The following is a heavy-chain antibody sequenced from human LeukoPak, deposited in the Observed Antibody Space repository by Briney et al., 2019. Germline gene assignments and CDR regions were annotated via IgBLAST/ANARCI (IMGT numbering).Heavy chain of an antibody. CDR1: GVSFSGYY. J-gene: IGHJ1*01. Sequence: SETLSLTCAVYGVSFSGYYWSWIRQPPGKGLEWIGEINHSGSTNYNPPLKSRVTISVDTSKNQFSLKLSSVTAADTAVYYCARGRPYSSSWYPYQHWGQGTLVTVSS. V-gene: IGHV4-34*01. CDR3: ARGRPYSSSWYPYQH. CDR2: INHSGST. D-gene: IGHD6-13*01.